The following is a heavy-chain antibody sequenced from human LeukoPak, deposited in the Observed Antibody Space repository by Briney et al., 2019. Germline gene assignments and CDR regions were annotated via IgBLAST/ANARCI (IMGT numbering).Heavy chain of an antibody. D-gene: IGHD5-18*01. Sequence: SSVKVTCKASGGTFSSYAITWVRQAPGLGLEWMGRINPTLEVANYAQKFQGRVTITADKSTTTAYMELRSLRREDTGVYYWARVISWTWLWLWGGETVDSVSS. CDR2: INPTLEVA. V-gene: IGHV1-69*04. J-gene: IGHJ4*02. CDR1: GGTFSSYA. CDR3: ARVISWTWLWL.